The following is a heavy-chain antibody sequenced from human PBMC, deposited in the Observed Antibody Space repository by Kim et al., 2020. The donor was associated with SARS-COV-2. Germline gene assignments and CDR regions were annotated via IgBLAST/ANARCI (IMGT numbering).Heavy chain of an antibody. Sequence: ASVKVSCQASGYTFTAYYMHWVRQAPGQGLEWMGRINPKSGGTNYAQKFQGRVTMTRDTSISTAYMELYSLRSDDTAVYYCARDPRVGGGDCHDYWGQGTLVTVSS. D-gene: IGHD2-21*02. CDR3: ARDPRVGGGDCHDY. CDR2: INPKSGGT. CDR1: GYTFTAYY. V-gene: IGHV1-2*06. J-gene: IGHJ4*02.